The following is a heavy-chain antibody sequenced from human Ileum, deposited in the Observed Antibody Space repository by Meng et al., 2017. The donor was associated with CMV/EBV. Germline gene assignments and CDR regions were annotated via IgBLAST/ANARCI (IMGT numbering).Heavy chain of an antibody. D-gene: IGHD3-10*01. Sequence: QRCGSGSVKPWGTTPLPRTVSGGTIMTTAYYWGGIRQRPGKGLEWIWSIFYSGDTYYSPSLRSRLTISLDTSKNQFSLNVNSVTAADTAVYYCARGSHPFSNYVWFDPWGQGTLVTVSS. CDR3: ARGSHPFSNYVWFDP. CDR1: GGTIMTTAYY. J-gene: IGHJ5*02. CDR2: IFYSGDT. V-gene: IGHV4-39*07.